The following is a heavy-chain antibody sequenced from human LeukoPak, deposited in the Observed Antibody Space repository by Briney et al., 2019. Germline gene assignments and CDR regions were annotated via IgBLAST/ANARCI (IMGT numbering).Heavy chain of an antibody. CDR3: AKGLYYYDSSGSSVFDY. D-gene: IGHD3-22*01. Sequence: TGGSLRLSCAASGFTFSSYAMHWVRQAPGKGLEWVAVISYDGSNKYYADSVKGRFTISRDNSKNTLYLQMNSLRADDTAVYYCAKGLYYYDSSGSSVFDYWGQGTLVTVSS. V-gene: IGHV3-30*04. CDR1: GFTFSSYA. CDR2: ISYDGSNK. J-gene: IGHJ4*02.